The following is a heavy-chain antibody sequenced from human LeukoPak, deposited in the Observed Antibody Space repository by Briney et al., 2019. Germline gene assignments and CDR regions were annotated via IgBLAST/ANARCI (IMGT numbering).Heavy chain of an antibody. V-gene: IGHV3-74*01. CDR3: AKDRRGYSFNFDY. CDR1: GFTFSSYW. CDR2: INSDGSST. D-gene: IGHD5-18*01. J-gene: IGHJ4*02. Sequence: PGGSLRLSCAASGFTFSSYWMHWVRQAPGKGLVWVSRINSDGSSTSYADSVKGRFTISRDNAKNTLYLQMNSLRAEDTAVYYCAKDRRGYSFNFDYWGQGTLVTVSS.